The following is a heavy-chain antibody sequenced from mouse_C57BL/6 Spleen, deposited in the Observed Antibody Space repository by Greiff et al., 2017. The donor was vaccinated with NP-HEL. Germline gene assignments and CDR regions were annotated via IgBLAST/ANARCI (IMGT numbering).Heavy chain of an antibody. J-gene: IGHJ4*01. V-gene: IGHV1-82*01. CDR3: ARKLYYDYDVYCAMDY. D-gene: IGHD2-4*01. CDR2: IYPGDGDT. CDR1: GYAFSSSW. Sequence: VQLQQSGPELVKPGASVKISCKASGYAFSSSWMNWVKQRPGKGLEWIGRIYPGDGDTNYNGKFKGKATLTADKSSSTAYMQLSSLTSEDSAVYFCARKLYYDYDVYCAMDYWGQGTSVTVSS.